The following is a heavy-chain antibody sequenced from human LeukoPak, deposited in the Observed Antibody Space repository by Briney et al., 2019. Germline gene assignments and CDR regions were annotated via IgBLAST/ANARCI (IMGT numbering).Heavy chain of an antibody. J-gene: IGHJ6*02. CDR3: GTGYSSGRYGMDV. CDR2: IYYSGST. Sequence: SETLSLTCTVSGGSISSSSYYWGWIRQPPGKGLEWIGSIYYSGSTYYNPSLKSRVTISVDTSKNQFSLKLSSVTAADTAVYYSGTGYSSGRYGMDVWGQGTTVTVSS. CDR1: GGSISSSSYY. V-gene: IGHV4-39*01. D-gene: IGHD6-19*01.